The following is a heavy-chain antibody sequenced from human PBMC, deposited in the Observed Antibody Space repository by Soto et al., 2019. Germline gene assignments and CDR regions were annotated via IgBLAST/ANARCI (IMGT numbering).Heavy chain of an antibody. J-gene: IGHJ4*02. V-gene: IGHV1-69*02. D-gene: IGHD3-16*02. CDR1: GYSFTNFH. Sequence: ASVKVSCKASGYSFTNFHIHWVRQAPGQGLEWMGRIIPILGIANYAQKFQGRVTITADKSTSTAYMELSSLRSEDTTVYYCARSYGEYDYIWGSYRPLGYWGQGTLVTVSS. CDR2: IIPILGIA. CDR3: ARSYGEYDYIWGSYRPLGY.